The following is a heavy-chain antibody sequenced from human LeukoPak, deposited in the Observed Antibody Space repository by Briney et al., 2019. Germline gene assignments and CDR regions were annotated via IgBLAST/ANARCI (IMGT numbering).Heavy chain of an antibody. V-gene: IGHV3-48*03. Sequence: GGCLRLSFAAPGFTFSSYEMTRVRQAPGKGLEWVSYISSSGSTIYYADSVKGRFTISRDNAKNSLYLQMNSLRAEDTAVYYCARGYSWSSGGFDYWGQGTLVTVSS. CDR1: GFTFSSYE. D-gene: IGHD5-12*01. CDR3: ARGYSWSSGGFDY. J-gene: IGHJ4*02. CDR2: ISSSGSTI.